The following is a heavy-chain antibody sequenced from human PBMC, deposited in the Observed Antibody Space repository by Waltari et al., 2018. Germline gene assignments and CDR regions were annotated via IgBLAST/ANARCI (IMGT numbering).Heavy chain of an antibody. CDR1: GFTFISSS. CDR2: ISSSSSYI. Sequence: EVQLVESGVGLVKPGGSLRLSCAASGFTFISSSMTWVRQAPGKGLEWVSSISSSSSYIYYADSVKGRFTISRDNAKNSLYLQMNSLRAEDTAVYYCARDRGQSYFDYWGQGTLVTVSS. CDR3: ARDRGQSYFDY. V-gene: IGHV3-21*01. J-gene: IGHJ4*02.